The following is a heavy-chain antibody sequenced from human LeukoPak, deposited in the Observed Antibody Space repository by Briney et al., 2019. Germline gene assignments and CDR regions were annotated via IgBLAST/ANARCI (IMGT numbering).Heavy chain of an antibody. CDR1: GFTFNSYA. J-gene: IGHJ4*02. CDR2: ISGSGGDT. Sequence: GGSLRLSCAASGFTFNSYAMSWVRQAPGKGQEWVSGISGSGGDTYYTGSVKGRFTISRDNSKNTVSLQMSSLRAEDTAVYYCAKEGAGIAGTGYFDYWGQGTLVTVSS. V-gene: IGHV3-23*01. CDR3: AKEGAGIAGTGYFDY. D-gene: IGHD6-13*01.